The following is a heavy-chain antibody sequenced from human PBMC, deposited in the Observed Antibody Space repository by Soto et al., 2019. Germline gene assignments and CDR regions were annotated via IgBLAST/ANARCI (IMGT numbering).Heavy chain of an antibody. CDR3: ARFGGDIVVVPAAMGYYYYGMDV. J-gene: IGHJ6*02. CDR2: IDPSDSYT. D-gene: IGHD2-2*01. CDR1: GYSFTSYW. V-gene: IGHV5-10-1*01. Sequence: PGESLKISCKGSGYSFTSYWISWVRQMPGKGLEWMGRIDPSDSYTNYSPSFQGHVTISADKSISTAYLQWSSLKASDTAMYYCARFGGDIVVVPAAMGYYYYGMDVWGQGTTVTVSS.